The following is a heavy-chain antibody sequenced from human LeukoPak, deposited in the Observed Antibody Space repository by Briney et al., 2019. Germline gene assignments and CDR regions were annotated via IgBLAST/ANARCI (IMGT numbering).Heavy chain of an antibody. J-gene: IGHJ4*02. Sequence: ASVKVSCKASGYTFTTYYMHWLRQAPGQGLEWMGIINLNDGDTTYSQKFQGRVTMTRDMSTSTVYMELSSLRSEDTAVYYCARAMVRGVPSFDYWGQGTLVTVSS. CDR3: ARAMVRGVPSFDY. CDR1: GYTFTTYY. D-gene: IGHD3-10*01. V-gene: IGHV1-46*01. CDR2: INLNDGDT.